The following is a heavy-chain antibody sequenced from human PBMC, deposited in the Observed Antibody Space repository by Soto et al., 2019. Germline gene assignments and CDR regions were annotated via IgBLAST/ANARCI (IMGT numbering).Heavy chain of an antibody. Sequence: SETLSLTCTVSGDSISSSSYFWGWIRQAPGKGLEWIGNIYYSGSTYYNPSLKSRLSISVDTSMNQFSLRLSSVTAADTAVYYCARLNGYCVSTGCHGYYG. J-gene: IGHJ6*01. CDR1: GDSISSSSYF. CDR2: IYYSGST. D-gene: IGHD2-2*03. CDR3: ARLNGYCVSTGCHGYYG. V-gene: IGHV4-39*01.